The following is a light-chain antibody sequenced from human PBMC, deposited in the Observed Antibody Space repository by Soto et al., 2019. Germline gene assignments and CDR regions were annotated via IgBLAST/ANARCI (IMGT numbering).Light chain of an antibody. CDR3: ATWDDSLNGYV. CDR2: YDD. J-gene: IGLJ1*01. CDR1: SSNIGNNG. V-gene: IGLV1-36*01. Sequence: QSVLTQPPSVSEAPRQRVTISCSGSSSNIGNNGVNWYQQLPGKAPKLLIYYDDLKPSGVSDRFSGSKSGTLASLAISGLQSEDEADYYCATWDDSLNGYVFGIGTKVTV.